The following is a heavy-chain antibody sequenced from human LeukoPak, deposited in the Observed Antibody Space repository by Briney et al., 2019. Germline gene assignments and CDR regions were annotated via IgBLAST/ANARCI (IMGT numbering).Heavy chain of an antibody. D-gene: IGHD6-13*01. CDR2: ISHTGST. V-gene: IGHV4-30-2*01. CDR1: GGSITNGGYS. Sequence: PSQTLSLICAVSGGSITNGGYSWSWIRQPPGKGLEWIGYISHTGSTYYKPSLKSRVTISVDRSKNQFSLKLTSVTAADTAVYYCARYSSTWPYWYLDLWGRGTLVTVSS. J-gene: IGHJ2*01. CDR3: ARYSSTWPYWYLDL.